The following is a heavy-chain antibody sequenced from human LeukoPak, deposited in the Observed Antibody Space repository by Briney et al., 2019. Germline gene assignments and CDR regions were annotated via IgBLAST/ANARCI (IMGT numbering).Heavy chain of an antibody. CDR1: GFTFSSYS. D-gene: IGHD4-17*01. Sequence: PGGSLRLSCAASGFTFSSYSMNWVRQAPGKGLEWVSYISSSGSTIYYADSVKGRFTISRDNAKNSLYLQMNSLRAEDTAVYYCARDRNDYGDPLDYWGQGTLVTVSS. V-gene: IGHV3-48*04. J-gene: IGHJ4*02. CDR2: ISSSGSTI. CDR3: ARDRNDYGDPLDY.